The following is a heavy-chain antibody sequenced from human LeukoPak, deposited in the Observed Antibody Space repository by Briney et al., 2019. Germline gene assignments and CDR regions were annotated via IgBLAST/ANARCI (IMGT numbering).Heavy chain of an antibody. CDR2: IYSGGST. J-gene: IGHJ4*02. Sequence: PGGSLRLSCAASEFSVGSNYMTWVRQAPGEGLEWVSLIYSGGSTYYADSVKGRFTISRDNSKDTLYLQMNSLRAEDTAVYYCARGGAARPDYWGQGTLVTVSS. V-gene: IGHV3-66*01. D-gene: IGHD6-6*01. CDR3: ARGGAARPDY. CDR1: EFSVGSNY.